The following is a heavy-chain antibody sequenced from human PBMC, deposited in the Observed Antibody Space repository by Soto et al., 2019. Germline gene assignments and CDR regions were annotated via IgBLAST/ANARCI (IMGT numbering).Heavy chain of an antibody. J-gene: IGHJ4*02. CDR3: ARDKEYYDSSGYPRPYYFDY. CDR1: GGSISSYY. D-gene: IGHD3-22*01. CDR2: SYHSGST. Sequence: PSETLSLTCTVSGGSISSYYWSWIRQPPGKGLEWIGYSYHSGSTNYNPSLKSRVTISVDRSKNQFSLKLSSVPAADTAGYYCARDKEYYDSSGYPRPYYFDYWGQGTLVTVSS. V-gene: IGHV4-59*01.